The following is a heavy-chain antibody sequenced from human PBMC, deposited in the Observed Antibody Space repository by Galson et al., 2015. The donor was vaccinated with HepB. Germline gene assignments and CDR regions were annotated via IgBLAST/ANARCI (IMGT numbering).Heavy chain of an antibody. J-gene: IGHJ4*02. D-gene: IGHD3-10*01. CDR2: IYPGDSDT. CDR3: AREGPYYYGAGTYGVFVD. Sequence: QSGAEVKKPGESLEISCKGSGYTFTNNWIGWVRQMPGKGLEWMGIIYPGDSDTRYSPSFQGQVTISVDKSVTTAYLQWSSLKASDTAMYFCAREGPYYYGAGTYGVFVDWGQGTLVTVSS. V-gene: IGHV5-51*03. CDR1: GYTFTNNW.